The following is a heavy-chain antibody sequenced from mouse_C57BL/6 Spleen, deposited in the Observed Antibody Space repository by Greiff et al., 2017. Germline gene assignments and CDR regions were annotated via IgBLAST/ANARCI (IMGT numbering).Heavy chain of an antibody. J-gene: IGHJ4*01. D-gene: IGHD1-1*01. CDR3: AREGITTVVATYLYAMEY. Sequence: EVKLVESGGGLVKPGGSLKLSCAASGFTFSSYAMSWVRQTPEKRLEWVATISDGGSYTYYPDNVKGRFTISRDNAKNNLYLQMRHLKSEDTAMYYCAREGITTVVATYLYAMEYWGQGTSVTVSS. CDR1: GFTFSSYA. V-gene: IGHV5-4*01. CDR2: ISDGGSYT.